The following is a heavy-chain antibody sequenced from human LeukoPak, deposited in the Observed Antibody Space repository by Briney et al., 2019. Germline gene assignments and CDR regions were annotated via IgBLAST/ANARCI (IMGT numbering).Heavy chain of an antibody. J-gene: IGHJ5*02. CDR2: IWSDGSKD. V-gene: IGHV3-33*01. CDR1: GFSFRNYG. D-gene: IGHD3-22*01. Sequence: GGSLRLSCAASGFSFRNYGFHWVRQAPGKGLEWVAVIWSDGSKDYYADSVQGRFSVSRDDSKNTMFLQMNSLRPEDTAVYSCARDTDTSSHYSRLDPWGQGTLVTVSS. CDR3: ARDTDTSSHYSRLDP.